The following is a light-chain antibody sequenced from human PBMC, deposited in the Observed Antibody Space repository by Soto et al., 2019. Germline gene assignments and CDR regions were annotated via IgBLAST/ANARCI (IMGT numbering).Light chain of an antibody. CDR3: QQYNNWPTIT. V-gene: IGKV3-15*01. Sequence: EIVMTQSPATLSVSPGERATLSCRASQSVSSNLAWYQQKPGQAPRLLIYGASTRATGIPARFSGSGSGTEFIITISSLQSEDFAVYYCQQYNNWPTITFGQGTRLEIK. CDR1: QSVSSN. J-gene: IGKJ5*01. CDR2: GAS.